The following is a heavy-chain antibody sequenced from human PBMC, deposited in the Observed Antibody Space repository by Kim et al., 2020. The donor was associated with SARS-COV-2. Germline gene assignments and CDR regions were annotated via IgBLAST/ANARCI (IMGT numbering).Heavy chain of an antibody. D-gene: IGHD3-10*01. CDR1: GGSISSYY. CDR3: ARESNYYGSGGAHLDY. CDR2: IYYSGST. J-gene: IGHJ4*02. V-gene: IGHV4-59*13. Sequence: SETLSLTCTVSGGSISSYYWSWIRQPPGKGLEWIGYIYYSGSTNYNPSLKSRVTISVDTSKNQFSLKLSSVTAADTAVYYCARESNYYGSGGAHLDYWGQGTLVTVSS.